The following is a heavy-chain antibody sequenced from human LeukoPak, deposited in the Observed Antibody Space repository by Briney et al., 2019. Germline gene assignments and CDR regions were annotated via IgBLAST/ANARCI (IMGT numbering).Heavy chain of an antibody. CDR2: ISSDESTD. CDR1: GFTFSTYG. V-gene: IGHV3-30*03. J-gene: IGHJ5*02. Sequence: GGSLRLSCAASGFTFSTYGMHWVRQAPGKGLEWVAVISSDESTDYYSDSVRGRFTVSRDNSKNTLYLQVNSLRAEDTAVYYCAREGLGTTFSAWFDPWGQGTLVIVSS. CDR3: AREGLGTTFSAWFDP. D-gene: IGHD1-7*01.